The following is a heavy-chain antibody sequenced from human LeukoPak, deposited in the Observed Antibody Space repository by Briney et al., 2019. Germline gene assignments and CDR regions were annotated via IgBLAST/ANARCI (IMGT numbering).Heavy chain of an antibody. V-gene: IGHV4-61*05. D-gene: IGHD2-2*01. CDR1: GGSISSSSYY. CDR3: ARVGDCSSTSCYQGAFDI. CDR2: IYYSGST. Sequence: SETLSLTCTVSGGSISSSSYYWGWIRQPPGKGLEWIGYIYYSGSTNYNPSLKSRVTISVDTSKNQFSLKLSSVTAADTAVYYCARVGDCSSTSCYQGAFDIWGQGTMVTVSS. J-gene: IGHJ3*02.